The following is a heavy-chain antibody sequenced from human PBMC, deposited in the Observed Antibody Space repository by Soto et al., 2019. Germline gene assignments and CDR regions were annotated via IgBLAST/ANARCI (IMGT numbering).Heavy chain of an antibody. J-gene: IGHJ4*02. CDR1: GGSFSGYY. V-gene: IGHV4-34*01. CDR2: INHSGST. CDR3: ARGREGEYGDYVFDY. D-gene: IGHD4-17*01. Sequence: QVQLQQWGAGLLKPSETLSLTCAVYGGSFSGYYWSWIRQPPGKGLEWIGEINHSGSTNYNPSLKSRVTISVDTSKNQFSLKLSSVTAADTAVYYCARGREGEYGDYVFDYWGQGTLVTVSS.